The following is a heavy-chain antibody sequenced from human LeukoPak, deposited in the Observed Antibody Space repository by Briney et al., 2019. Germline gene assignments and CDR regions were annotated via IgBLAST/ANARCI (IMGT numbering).Heavy chain of an antibody. J-gene: IGHJ4*02. Sequence: GGCLRLSCAASGFTFSSYSMNWVRQAPGKGLEWVGRIKSKTDGGTTDYAAPVKGRFTISRDDSKNTLYLQMNSLKTEDTAVYYCTTHRVINYYDSSGYYLGDYWGQGTLVTVSS. V-gene: IGHV3-15*01. CDR3: TTHRVINYYDSSGYYLGDY. CDR2: IKSKTDGGTT. D-gene: IGHD3-22*01. CDR1: GFTFSSYS.